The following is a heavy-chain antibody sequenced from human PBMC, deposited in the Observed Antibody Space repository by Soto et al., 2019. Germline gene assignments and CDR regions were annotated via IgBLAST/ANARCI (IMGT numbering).Heavy chain of an antibody. CDR1: GYRFTAYY. V-gene: IGHV1-2*02. Sequence: QVQLVQSGAELKRPGASVKVSCKTSGYRFTAYYIHWVRQAPGQGLVWMGWINPHSGDTNYAQKFQGRVGLTRDTSSSTGDMEVIRLRSDDTAVYYCARDPGSGGKMFDFWGQGTLVTVSS. CDR3: ARDPGSGGKMFDF. J-gene: IGHJ4*02. D-gene: IGHD3-3*01. CDR2: INPHSGDT.